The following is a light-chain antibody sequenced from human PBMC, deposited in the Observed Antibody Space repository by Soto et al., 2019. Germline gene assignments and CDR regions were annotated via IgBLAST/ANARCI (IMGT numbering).Light chain of an antibody. J-gene: IGKJ4*01. CDR2: DAS. Sequence: DIQMTQSPSTLSASVGDRVTITCRASQSISNRLAWYQQKPGKAPKVVIYDASSLESGVPSRFSGSGSGTEFTLSISSLQSEDFVVYYCQQYSNWPLLSFGGGPRWRSN. CDR3: QQYSNWPLLS. CDR1: QSISNR. V-gene: IGKV1-5*01.